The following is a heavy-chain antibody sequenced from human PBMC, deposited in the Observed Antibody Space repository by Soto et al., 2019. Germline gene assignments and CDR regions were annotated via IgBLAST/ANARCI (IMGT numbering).Heavy chain of an antibody. J-gene: IGHJ4*02. CDR3: ARDKRAHDSSGYYPSFDY. D-gene: IGHD3-22*01. Sequence: SVKVSCKASGGTFSSYAISWVRQAPGQGLEWMGGIIPIFGTANYAQKFQGRVTITADESTSTAYMELSSLRSEDTAVYYCARDKRAHDSSGYYPSFDYWGQGTLVTVSS. CDR2: IIPIFGTA. CDR1: GGTFSSYA. V-gene: IGHV1-69*13.